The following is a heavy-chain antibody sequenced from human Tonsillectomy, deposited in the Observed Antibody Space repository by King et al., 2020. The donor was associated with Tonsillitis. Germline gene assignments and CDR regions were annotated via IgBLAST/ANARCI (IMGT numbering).Heavy chain of an antibody. CDR1: GFTFDDYA. Sequence: DVQLVESGGGLVQPGRSLRLSCAASGFTFDDYAMHWVRQAPGKGLEWVSGISWNRGSIGYADSVKGRFTISRDNAKNSLYLQMNSLRAEDTALYYCAKDMSGAVAGDFDYWGQGTLVTVSS. CDR2: ISWNRGSI. J-gene: IGHJ4*02. CDR3: AKDMSGAVAGDFDY. V-gene: IGHV3-9*01. D-gene: IGHD6-19*01.